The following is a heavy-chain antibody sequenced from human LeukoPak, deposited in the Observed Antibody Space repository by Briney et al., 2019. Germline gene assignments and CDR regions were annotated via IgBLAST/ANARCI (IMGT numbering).Heavy chain of an antibody. D-gene: IGHD3-10*01. V-gene: IGHV4-34*01. Sequence: SETLSLTCAVYGGSFSAYYWSWIRQPPGKGLEWIGEINHSGSTNYNPSLKSRVTISVDTSKNQFSLKLSSVTAADTAVYYCARGYDYGSGSYEAADYWGQGTLVTVSS. J-gene: IGHJ4*02. CDR1: GGSFSAYY. CDR2: INHSGST. CDR3: ARGYDYGSGSYEAADY.